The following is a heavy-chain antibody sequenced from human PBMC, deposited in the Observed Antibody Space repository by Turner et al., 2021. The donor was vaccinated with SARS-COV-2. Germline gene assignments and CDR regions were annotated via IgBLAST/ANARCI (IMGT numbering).Heavy chain of an antibody. CDR3: AGDSAHDILTGPGGY. V-gene: IGHV1-2*02. Sequence: QVQLVQSGAEVKKPGASVRVSCKASGYTFTGYYLHGVRQAPGQGLDWMAWINPNSSSTNYAQKFQGRVTMTRDKTISTVYMELSRLGSDDTALYYCAGDSAHDILTGPGGYWGQGTLVTVSS. D-gene: IGHD3-9*01. CDR2: INPNSSST. CDR1: GYTFTGYY. J-gene: IGHJ4*02.